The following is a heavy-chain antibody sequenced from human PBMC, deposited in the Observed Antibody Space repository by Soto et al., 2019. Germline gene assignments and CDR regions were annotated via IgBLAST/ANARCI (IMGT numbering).Heavy chain of an antibody. V-gene: IGHV4-39*01. Sequence: QLQLQESGPGLVKPSETLSLTCTVSGGSISSSDFYWGWLRQPPGKGLDFIGSMYYSGTTYYNPSLKNRITMSVDTSKNQFSLKLISVTAADTAVYYCAVVDSTGNWFDPWGQGALVTVSS. CDR1: GGSISSSDFY. J-gene: IGHJ5*02. D-gene: IGHD3-22*01. CDR3: AVVDSTGNWFDP. CDR2: MYYSGTT.